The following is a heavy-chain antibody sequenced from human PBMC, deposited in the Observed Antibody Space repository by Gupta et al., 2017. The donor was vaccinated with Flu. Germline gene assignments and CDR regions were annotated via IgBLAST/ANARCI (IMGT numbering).Heavy chain of an antibody. CDR3: AHIRKGRGGDAFDI. Sequence: QITLKESGPTLVKPTQTLTLTCTFSGFSLSTSGVGVGWIRQPPGKALEWLALIYWNDDKRYSPARKSRLTITKATSKNQVVRTMTKMETVDTATYYYAHIRKGRGGDAFDIGGQGTMVTVYS. CDR2: IYWNDDK. CDR1: GFSLSTSGVG. J-gene: IGHJ3*02. D-gene: IGHD3-16*01. V-gene: IGHV2-5*01.